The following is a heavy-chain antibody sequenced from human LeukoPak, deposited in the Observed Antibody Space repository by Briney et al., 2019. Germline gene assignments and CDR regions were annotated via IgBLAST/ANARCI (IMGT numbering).Heavy chain of an antibody. V-gene: IGHV3-30*04. CDR2: ISYDGSNE. CDR1: GFTFSSYV. J-gene: IGHJ3*01. D-gene: IGHD4-11*01. Sequence: GGSLRLSCAASGFTFSSYVMHWVRQAPGKGLEWVAIISYDGSNEYYADSVKGRFTISRDNAKKSLYLQMNSLRAEDTAVYYCARDWYNNSDAFDLWGQGTMVTVSS. CDR3: ARDWYNNSDAFDL.